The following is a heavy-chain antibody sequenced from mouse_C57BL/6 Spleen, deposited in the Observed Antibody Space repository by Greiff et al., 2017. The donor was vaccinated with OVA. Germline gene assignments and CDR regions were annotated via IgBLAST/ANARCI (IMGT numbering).Heavy chain of an antibody. V-gene: IGHV7-3*01. CDR1: GFTFTDYY. CDR3: ARYKGGKEGFAY. J-gene: IGHJ3*01. D-gene: IGHD1-1*01. Sequence: EVQLQESGGGLVQPGGSLSLSCAASGFTFTDYYMSWVRQPPGKALEWLGFIRNKANGYTTEYSASVKGRFTISRDNSQSILYLQMNALRAEDSATYYGARYKGGKEGFAYWGQGTLVTVSA. CDR2: IRNKANGYTT.